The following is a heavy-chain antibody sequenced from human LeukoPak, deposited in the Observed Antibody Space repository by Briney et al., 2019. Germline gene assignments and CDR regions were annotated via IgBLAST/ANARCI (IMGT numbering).Heavy chain of an antibody. CDR3: ARAGRDNYYFDY. Sequence: SETLSLTCAVYGGSFSGYYWNWIRQPPGKGLEWIGYISYSGSTNYNPSLKSRVTISVDPSRNQFSLKLGSVTAADTAVYYCARAGRDNYYFDYRGQGTLVTVSS. CDR1: GGSFSGYY. J-gene: IGHJ4*02. V-gene: IGHV4-59*01. D-gene: IGHD1-1*01. CDR2: ISYSGST.